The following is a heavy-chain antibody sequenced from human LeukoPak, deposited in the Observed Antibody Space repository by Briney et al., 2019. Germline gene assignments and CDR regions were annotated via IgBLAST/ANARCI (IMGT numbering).Heavy chain of an antibody. CDR3: ARGPPQWLDAFDI. CDR2: INHSGST. V-gene: IGHV4-34*01. CDR1: GGSFSGYY. D-gene: IGHD6-19*01. J-gene: IGHJ3*02. Sequence: SETLSLTCAVYGGSFSGYYWSWIRQPPGKGLEWIGEINHSGSTNYNPSLKSRVTISVDTSKNQFSLELSSVTAADTAVYYCARGPPQWLDAFDIWGQGTMVTVSS.